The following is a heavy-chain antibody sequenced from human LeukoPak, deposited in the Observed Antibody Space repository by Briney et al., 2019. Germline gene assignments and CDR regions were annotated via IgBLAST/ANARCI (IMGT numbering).Heavy chain of an antibody. CDR3: ARAGTYYDFWSGLGGADY. V-gene: IGHV4-34*01. CDR1: GGSFSGYY. CDR2: INHSGST. D-gene: IGHD3-3*01. Sequence: SETLSLTCAVYGGSFSGYYWSWIRQPPGKGLEWIGEINHSGSTNYNPSLKSRVTISVDTSKNQFSLKLSSVTAADTAVYYCARAGTYYDFWSGLGGADYWGQGTLVTVSS. J-gene: IGHJ4*02.